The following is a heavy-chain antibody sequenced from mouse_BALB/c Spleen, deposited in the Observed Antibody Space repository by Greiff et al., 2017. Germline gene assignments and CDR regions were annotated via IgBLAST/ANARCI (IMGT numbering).Heavy chain of an antibody. CDR2: ISYSGST. D-gene: IGHD1-1*01. V-gene: IGHV3-2*02. Sequence: EVQLQEPGPGLVKPSQSLSLTCTVTGYSITSDYAWNWIRQFPGNKLEWMGYISYSGSTSYNPSLKSRISITRDTSTNQFFLQLNSVTTEDTATYYCARYYYGSSFDYWGQGTTLTVSS. CDR1: GYSITSDYA. CDR3: ARYYYGSSFDY. J-gene: IGHJ2*01.